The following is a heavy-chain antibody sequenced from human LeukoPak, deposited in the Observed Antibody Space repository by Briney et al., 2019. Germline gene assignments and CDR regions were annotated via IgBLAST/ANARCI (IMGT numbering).Heavy chain of an antibody. J-gene: IGHJ3*02. CDR3: ARAFVDSSGYPDAFDI. CDR1: GYFISSGYY. V-gene: IGHV4-38-2*02. CDR2: IYHSGST. Sequence: SETLSLTCTVSGYFISSGYYWGWIRQPPGKGLEWIGSIYHSGSTYYNPSLKSRVTISVDTSKNQFSLKLSSVTAADTAVYYCARAFVDSSGYPDAFDIWGQGTMVTVSS. D-gene: IGHD3-22*01.